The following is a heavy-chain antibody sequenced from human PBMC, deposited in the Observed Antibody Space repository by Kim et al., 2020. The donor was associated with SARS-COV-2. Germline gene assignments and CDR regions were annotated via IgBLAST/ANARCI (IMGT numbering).Heavy chain of an antibody. D-gene: IGHD4-4*01. CDR3: ARSPHHQKTTVTTPPLHY. CDR1: GYTFTNYA. V-gene: IGHV1-3*01. CDR2: INAGNGNT. Sequence: ASVKVSCKASGYTFTNYAMHWVRQAPGQRLEWMGWINAGNGNTKYSQKFQGRVTITRDTSASTAYMELSSLRSEDTAVYYCARSPHHQKTTVTTPPLHYWGQGTLVTVSS. J-gene: IGHJ4*02.